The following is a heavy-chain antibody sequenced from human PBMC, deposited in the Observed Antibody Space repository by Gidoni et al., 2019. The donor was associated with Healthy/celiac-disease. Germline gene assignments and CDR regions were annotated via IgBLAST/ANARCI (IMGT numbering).Heavy chain of an antibody. CDR1: GFTFSSYA. D-gene: IGHD3-10*01. CDR2: ISSNGGST. V-gene: IGHV3-64D*06. CDR3: VKDLRFRRNYYGSGSYTDY. J-gene: IGHJ4*02. Sequence: EVQLVESGGGLVQPGGSLRLSCSASGFTFSSYAMHWVRQAQGKGLEYVSAISSNGGSTYYADSVKGRFTISRDNSKNTLYLQMSSLRAEDTAVYYCVKDLRFRRNYYGSGSYTDYWGQGTLVTVSS.